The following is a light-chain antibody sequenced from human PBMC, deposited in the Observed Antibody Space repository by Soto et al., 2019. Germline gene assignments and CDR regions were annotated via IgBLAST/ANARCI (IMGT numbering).Light chain of an antibody. CDR3: HQTYIRFWA. CDR1: QATPSD. CDR2: RTS. Sequence: DLQMTQSPSSLSASIGNRVTITCRASQATPSDVSWYRHKPGRAPELLIYRTSKLQSGVPSRFSGSGSGTVFTLIISSLQREDSATYFCHQTYIRFWAFGQGTKVEIK. J-gene: IGKJ1*01. V-gene: IGKV1-39*01.